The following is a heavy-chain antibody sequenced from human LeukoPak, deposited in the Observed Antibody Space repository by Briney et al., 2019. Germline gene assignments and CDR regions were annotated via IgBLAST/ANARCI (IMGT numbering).Heavy chain of an antibody. CDR3: ATGPSGDYFDY. V-gene: IGHV1-69*05. J-gene: IGHJ4*02. D-gene: IGHD4-17*01. Sequence: SVKVSCKASGDTFSSYAISWVRQAPGQGLEWMGGIIPIFGTANYAQKFQGRVTITTDESTSTAYMELSSLRSEDTAVYYCATGPSGDYFDYWGQGTLVTVSS. CDR1: GDTFSSYA. CDR2: IIPIFGTA.